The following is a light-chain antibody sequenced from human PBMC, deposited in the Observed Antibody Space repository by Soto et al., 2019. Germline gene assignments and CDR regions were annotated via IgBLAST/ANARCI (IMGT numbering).Light chain of an antibody. CDR1: QSVSNN. V-gene: IGKV3D-15*01. CDR2: GVS. Sequence: EIVLTQSPGTLSLSPGERATLSCRASQSVSNNYLAWYQQKPGQAPSLLIYGVSNRATGIPERFSGSGSGTEFTLIISSLQSEDFAVYYCQQYNNWPRTFGQGTKV. CDR3: QQYNNWPRT. J-gene: IGKJ1*01.